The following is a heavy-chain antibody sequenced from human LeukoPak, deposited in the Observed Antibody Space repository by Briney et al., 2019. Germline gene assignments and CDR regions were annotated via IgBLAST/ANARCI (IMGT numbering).Heavy chain of an antibody. CDR3: ARGSTTVTIFEY. J-gene: IGHJ4*02. D-gene: IGHD4-17*01. CDR2: VSSTGST. CDR1: GGSISSGGYS. V-gene: IGHV4-30-4*07. Sequence: SETLSLTCAVSGGSISSGGYSWGWIRQPPGKGLEWIGYVSSTGSTYYNPSLKSRLSISLHTSKNQFSLHLTSVTAADTAVYYCARGSTTVTIFEYWGQGTLVTVSS.